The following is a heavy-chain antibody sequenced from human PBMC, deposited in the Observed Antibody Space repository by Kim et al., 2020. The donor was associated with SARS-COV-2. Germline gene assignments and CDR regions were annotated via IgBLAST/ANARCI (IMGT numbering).Heavy chain of an antibody. J-gene: IGHJ6*02. CDR3: ARGGPLAISFSSMDV. Sequence: SVKVSCKASGGTFSSYTISWVRQAPGQGLEWMGRIIPILGIANYAQKFQGRVTITADKSTSTAYMELSSLRSEDTAVYYCARGGPLAISFSSMDVWGQGTTVTVSS. V-gene: IGHV1-69*02. CDR2: IIPILGIA. D-gene: IGHD2-15*01. CDR1: GGTFSSYT.